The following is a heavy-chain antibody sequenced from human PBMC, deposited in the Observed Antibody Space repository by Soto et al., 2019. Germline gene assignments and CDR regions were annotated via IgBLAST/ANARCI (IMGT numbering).Heavy chain of an antibody. D-gene: IGHD3-10*01. CDR3: ARCMGFDGSGYAFFDS. Sequence: EVQLVESGGGLVKPGGSLRLSCEASGFTFSGHTINWVRQAPGKGLEWVSSVSRSSSYIYYADSVKGRFTVSRDDAEKSLYLQMSSLRAEDTAIYYCARCMGFDGSGYAFFDSWGQGTQVTVSS. V-gene: IGHV3-21*01. CDR2: VSRSSSYI. CDR1: GFTFSGHT. J-gene: IGHJ4*02.